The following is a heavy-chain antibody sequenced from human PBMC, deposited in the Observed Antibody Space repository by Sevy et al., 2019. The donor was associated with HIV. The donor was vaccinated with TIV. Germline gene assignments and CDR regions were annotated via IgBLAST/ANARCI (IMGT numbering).Heavy chain of an antibody. Sequence: SETLSLTCTVSGGSIRINCYYWGWVRQPPGKGLEWIGSIYNTGSTSYNPSLKSRVTISVDTSKNNFSLRLTSVTAADMAVYYCATPRGTDWYEGAGGYFDLWGRGTLVTVSS. J-gene: IGHJ2*01. CDR2: IYNTGST. CDR3: ATPRGTDWYEGAGGYFDL. V-gene: IGHV4-39*02. CDR1: GGSIRINCYY. D-gene: IGHD6-19*01.